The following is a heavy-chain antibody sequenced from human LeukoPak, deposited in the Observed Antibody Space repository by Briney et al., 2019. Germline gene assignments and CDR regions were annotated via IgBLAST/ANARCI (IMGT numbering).Heavy chain of an antibody. J-gene: IGHJ4*02. D-gene: IGHD4-23*01. CDR3: AREFGHCYGDNCFYFFDT. CDR1: GYTLTNYN. CDR2: INTYKGDT. V-gene: IGHV1-18*01. Sequence: ASVKVSCKASGYTLTNYNISWVRQAPGQGLEWMGWINTYKGDTLYAQKLQGRVTMTADTSTNTAYMELRSLRFDDTAVYYCAREFGHCYGDNCFYFFDTWGQGFRVAVSS.